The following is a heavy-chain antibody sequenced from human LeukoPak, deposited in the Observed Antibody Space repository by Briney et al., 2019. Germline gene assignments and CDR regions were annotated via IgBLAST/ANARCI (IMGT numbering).Heavy chain of an antibody. Sequence: GGSLRLSCAASGFTFSSYSMSWVRQAPGKGLEWVSGTSDRGDYTYYADSVKGRFTISRDNSKNMLHLQVNSLRAEDTAVYYCAKDGRENYYGTLDYRGQGTLVTVSS. D-gene: IGHD1-26*01. V-gene: IGHV3-23*01. CDR1: GFTFSSYS. J-gene: IGHJ4*02. CDR3: AKDGRENYYGTLDY. CDR2: TSDRGDYT.